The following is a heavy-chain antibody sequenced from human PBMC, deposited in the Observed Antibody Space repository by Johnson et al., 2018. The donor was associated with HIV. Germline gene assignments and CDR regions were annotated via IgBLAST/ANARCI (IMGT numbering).Heavy chain of an antibody. CDR1: GFTFSSYW. CDR2: INSDGSST. Sequence: VQLVESGGGVVQPGRSLRLSCAASGFTFSSYWMHWVRQAPGKGLVWVSRINSDGSSTSYADSVKGRFTISRDHSKNTLYLQMNSLRAEETAVYYCARSPRIVVVVAATVGHAFDIWGQGTMVTVSS. D-gene: IGHD2-15*01. CDR3: ARSPRIVVVVAATVGHAFDI. J-gene: IGHJ3*02. V-gene: IGHV3-74*02.